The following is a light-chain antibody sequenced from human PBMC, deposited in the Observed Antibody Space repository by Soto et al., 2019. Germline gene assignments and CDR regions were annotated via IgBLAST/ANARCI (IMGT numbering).Light chain of an antibody. CDR1: QSVSSN. CDR2: GAS. CDR3: QQYNNWPPIT. V-gene: IGKV3-15*01. J-gene: IGKJ5*01. Sequence: EIVMTQSPATLSVSPGERATLSCRASQSVSSNLAWYQQKPGQAPRLLIYGASTRATGSPARFSGSGSGTEFTLTISSLQSEDFAVYYGQQYNNWPPITFGQGTRLEI.